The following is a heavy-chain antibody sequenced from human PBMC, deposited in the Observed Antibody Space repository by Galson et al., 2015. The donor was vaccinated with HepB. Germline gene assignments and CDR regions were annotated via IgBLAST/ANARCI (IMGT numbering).Heavy chain of an antibody. CDR2: IYPTNSEI. J-gene: IGHJ5*02. V-gene: IGHV5-51*01. CDR3: ARLKEGP. CDR1: RYSFTDYW. Sequence: QSGAEVKKPGESLKISCQGSRYSFTDYWIAWVRQMPGKGLEWMGIIYPTNSEIRYSPSFQGQVTISADTSISTAYLQWDSLKASDTAMYYCARLKEGPWGQGTLVTVSS.